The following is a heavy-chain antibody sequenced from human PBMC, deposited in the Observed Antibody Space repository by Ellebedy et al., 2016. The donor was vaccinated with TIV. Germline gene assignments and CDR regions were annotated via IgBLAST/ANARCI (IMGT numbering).Heavy chain of an antibody. CDR3: ARTYSGTIHWYFDL. CDR1: GFTFSNYW. D-gene: IGHD1-26*01. V-gene: IGHV3-7*01. CDR2: TKQDGSET. Sequence: GESLKISCVTSGFTFSNYWMSWVRQAPGKGLEWVANTKQDGSETYYVDAVKGRFTISRDNAKNSLYVEMKGLRAEDTAVYYCARTYSGTIHWYFDLWGRGTLVTVSS. J-gene: IGHJ2*01.